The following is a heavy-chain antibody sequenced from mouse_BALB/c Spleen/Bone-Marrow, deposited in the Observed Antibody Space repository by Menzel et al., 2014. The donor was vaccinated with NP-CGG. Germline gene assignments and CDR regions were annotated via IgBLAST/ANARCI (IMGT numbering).Heavy chain of an antibody. CDR2: IRNKAYGYTT. J-gene: IGHJ4*01. Sequence: EVQLVESGGGLVQPGGSLRLSCTTSGFTFTDYYMSWVRQPPGKXXXWXXXIRNKAYGYTTEYSASVRGRFTISRDNSQSILYLQMNTLRAEDSATYYCARFPMDYWGQGTSVTVSS. CDR1: GFTFTDYY. CDR3: ARFPMDY. V-gene: IGHV7-3*02.